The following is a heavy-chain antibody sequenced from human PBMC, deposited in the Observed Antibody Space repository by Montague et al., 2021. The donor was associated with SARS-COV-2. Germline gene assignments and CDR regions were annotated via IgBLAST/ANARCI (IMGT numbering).Heavy chain of an antibody. CDR3: ARMTTVVTLGYYYYYGMDV. CDR2: IDWDDDK. CDR1: GFSLSTSGMC. D-gene: IGHD4-23*01. V-gene: IGHV2-70*01. Sequence: PALVKPTQTLTLTCTFSGFSLSTSGMCVSWIRQPPGKALEWLALIDWDDDKYYRTSLKTRLTISKDTSKNQVVLTVTNMDPVDTATYYCARMTTVVTLGYYYYYGMDVWGQGTTVTVSS. J-gene: IGHJ6*02.